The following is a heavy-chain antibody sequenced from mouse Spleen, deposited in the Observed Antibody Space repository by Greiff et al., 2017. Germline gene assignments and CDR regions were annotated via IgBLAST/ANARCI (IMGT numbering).Heavy chain of an antibody. CDR2: INPSSGYT. V-gene: IGHV1-7*01. Sequence: QVQLKESGAELAKPGASVKLSCKASGYTFTSYWMHWVKQRPGQGLEWIGYINPSSGYTKYNQKFKDKATLTADKSSSTAYMQLSSLTYEDSAVYYCAMGWLRRGGYAMDYWGQGTSVTVSS. CDR1: GYTFTSYW. D-gene: IGHD2-2*01. J-gene: IGHJ4*01. CDR3: AMGWLRRGGYAMDY.